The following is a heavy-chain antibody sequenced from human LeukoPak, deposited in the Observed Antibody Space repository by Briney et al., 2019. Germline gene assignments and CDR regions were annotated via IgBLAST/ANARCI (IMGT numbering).Heavy chain of an antibody. J-gene: IGHJ4*02. Sequence: PGGSLRLSCAASGFTFSSDAMSWVRQAPGMGLEWVSAISGSGGSTYYADSVKGRFTISRDNSKNTLYLQMNSLRAEDTAVYYCAKTTSSSSWYKGSDYWGQGTLVTVSS. CDR1: GFTFSSDA. CDR3: AKTTSSSSWYKGSDY. D-gene: IGHD6-13*01. V-gene: IGHV3-23*01. CDR2: ISGSGGST.